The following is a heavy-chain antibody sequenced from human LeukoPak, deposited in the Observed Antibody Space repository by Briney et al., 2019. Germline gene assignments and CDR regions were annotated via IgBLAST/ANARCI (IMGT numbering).Heavy chain of an antibody. CDR2: MNPNSGNR. CDR1: GYTFSSYD. J-gene: IGHJ3*02. V-gene: IGHV1-8*02. D-gene: IGHD3-10*01. Sequence: VASVKVSCKASGYTFSSYDINWVRQATGQGLEWMGWMNPNSGNRGYAQKFQGRVTMTRNTSISTAYMELSSLRSEDTAVYYCARYGGSYYYGSGSYYISAFDIWGQGTMVTVSS. CDR3: ARYGGSYYYGSGSYYISAFDI.